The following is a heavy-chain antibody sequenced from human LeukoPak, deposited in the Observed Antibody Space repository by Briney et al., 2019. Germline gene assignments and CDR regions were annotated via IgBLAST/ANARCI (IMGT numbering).Heavy chain of an antibody. CDR2: INHSGST. D-gene: IGHD5-18*01. V-gene: IGHV4-34*01. J-gene: IGHJ6*02. CDR3: AFTGYSYGWDYYYGMDV. Sequence: PSETLSLTCAVYGGSFSGYYWSWIRQPPGKGLEWIGEINHSGSTNYNPSLKSRVTISVDTSKNQFSLKLSSVTAADTAVYYCAFTGYSYGWDYYYGMDVWGQGTTVTVSS. CDR1: GGSFSGYY.